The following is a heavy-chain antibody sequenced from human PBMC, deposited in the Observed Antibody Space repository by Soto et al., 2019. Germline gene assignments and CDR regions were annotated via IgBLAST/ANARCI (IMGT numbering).Heavy chain of an antibody. D-gene: IGHD4-17*01. CDR1: GGTFSSYA. V-gene: IGHV1-69*12. CDR2: IIPIFGTA. J-gene: IGHJ1*01. CDR3: ARAPMTTVTTKYFQH. Sequence: QVQLVQSGAEVKKPGSSVKVSCKASGGTFSSYAISWVRQAPGQGLEWMGGIIPIFGTANYAQKFQGRVTIXXHXSXXTAYMELSRLRSEDTAVYYCARAPMTTVTTKYFQHWGQGTLVTVSS.